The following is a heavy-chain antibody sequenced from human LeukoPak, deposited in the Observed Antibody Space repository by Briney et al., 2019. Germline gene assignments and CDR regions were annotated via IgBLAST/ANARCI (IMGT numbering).Heavy chain of an antibody. V-gene: IGHV4-34*01. CDR3: GVYGGDWRFDF. Sequence: SETLSLTCAVYNGFDSYYMTIVRQPPGKGLEWVGEITYRGGGNYNPPLKGRATISINVSQRQFSLSLRSVTAADTATYYCGVYGGDWRFDFWGQGTPITVS. J-gene: IGHJ4*02. D-gene: IGHD2-21*02. CDR1: NGFDSYY. CDR2: ITYRGGG.